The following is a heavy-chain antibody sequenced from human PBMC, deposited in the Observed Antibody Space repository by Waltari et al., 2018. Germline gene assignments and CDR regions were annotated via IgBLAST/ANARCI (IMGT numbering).Heavy chain of an antibody. V-gene: IGHV3-11*04. CDR1: GFTFSDFY. CDR3: ARVTVVRYNFDY. D-gene: IGHD5-18*01. Sequence: QVQLVESGGGLVKPGGSLRLSCAASGFTFSDFYMSWVRQAPGMGLEWVAYISSGGSTIYYADAVKCRFTISRDNAKNSLYLQMNSRRAEDTAVYYCARVTVVRYNFDYWGQGTRVTVSS. CDR2: ISSGGSTI. J-gene: IGHJ4*02.